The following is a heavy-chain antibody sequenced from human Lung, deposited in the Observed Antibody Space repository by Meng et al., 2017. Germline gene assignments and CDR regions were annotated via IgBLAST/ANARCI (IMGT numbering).Heavy chain of an antibody. CDR1: GGSISSRNW. V-gene: IGHV4-4*02. J-gene: IGHJ5*02. D-gene: IGHD3-3*01. Sequence: QVELPESGPGLVKPSGTLSLTCAVFGGSISSRNWWSWVRQSPGKGLEWIGEIYHSGRTNYNPSLESRVTISLDKSQNHFSLKVKSVTAADTAVYYCVRGGQDQAYYDFWSGPFDPWGQGTLVTVSS. CDR3: VRGGQDQAYYDFWSGPFDP. CDR2: IYHSGRT.